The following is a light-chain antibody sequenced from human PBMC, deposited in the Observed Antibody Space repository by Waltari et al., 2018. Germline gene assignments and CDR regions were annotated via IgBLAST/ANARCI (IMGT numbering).Light chain of an antibody. CDR2: DAS. CDR1: QSVSSNY. Sequence: IVLTQSPATLSFSPGERVTLPCRASQSVSSNYLAWYQQKPGQAPRLLIYDASNRATGIADRFSGSGSGTDFTLTISRLEPEDVAVYYCQQYGRSPWTFGQGTKVEIK. CDR3: QQYGRSPWT. J-gene: IGKJ1*01. V-gene: IGKV3-20*01.